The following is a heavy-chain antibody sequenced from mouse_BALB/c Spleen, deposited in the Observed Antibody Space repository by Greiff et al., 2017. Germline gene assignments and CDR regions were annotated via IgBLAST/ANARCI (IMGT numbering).Heavy chain of an antibody. V-gene: IGHV14-3*02. D-gene: IGHD2-3*01. CDR2: IDPANGNT. CDR3: ARTGGYYVGYAMDY. CDR1: GFTIKDTY. J-gene: IGHJ4*01. Sequence: EVKLQESGAELVKPGASVKLSCTASGFTIKDTYMHWVKQRPEQGLEWIGRIDPANGNTKYDPKFQGKATITADTSSNTAYLQLSSLTSEDTAVYYCARTGGYYVGYAMDYWGQGTSVTVSS.